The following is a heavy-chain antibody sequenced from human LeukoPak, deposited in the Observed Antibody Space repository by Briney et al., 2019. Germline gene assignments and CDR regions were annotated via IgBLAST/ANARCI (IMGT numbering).Heavy chain of an antibody. CDR1: GYTFTSYA. D-gene: IGHD6-19*01. CDR2: INAGNGNT. V-gene: IGHV1-3*01. CDR3: ARVRTYSSGPFGY. J-gene: IGHJ4*02. Sequence: EASVTVSCTASGYTFTSYAMHWVRQAPGQRLEWMGWINAGNGNTKYSQKFQGRVTITRDTSASTAYMELSSLRSEDTAVYYCARVRTYSSGPFGYWGQGTLVTVSS.